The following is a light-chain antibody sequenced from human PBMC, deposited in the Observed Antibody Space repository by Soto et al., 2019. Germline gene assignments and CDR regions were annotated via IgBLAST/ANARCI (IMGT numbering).Light chain of an antibody. CDR2: DAS. V-gene: IGKV1-39*01. CDR3: QQSYNSPLT. J-gene: IGKJ4*01. CDR1: QNIGTY. Sequence: DIQMTQSPSSLSASVGDRVTVSCRASQNIGTYLNWYQQKSGKAPEVLISDASNLQSGVPSRFSGSASRTDFALTISSLQPEDSANYYCQQSYNSPLTFGGGTKVEI.